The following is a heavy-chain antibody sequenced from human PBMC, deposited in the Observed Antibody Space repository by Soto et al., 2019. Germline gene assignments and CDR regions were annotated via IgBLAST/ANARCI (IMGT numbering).Heavy chain of an antibody. J-gene: IGHJ4*02. Sequence: QVQLVQSGAEVKKPGASVKVSCKASGYTFTSYAMHWVRQAPGQRLEWMGWINAGNGNTKYSQKFQGRVTITRDTSAGTAYMELSSLRSEDTAVYYCARESLYYDFWSGYYRYYFDYWGQGTLVTVSS. CDR3: ARESLYYDFWSGYYRYYFDY. CDR1: GYTFTSYA. V-gene: IGHV1-3*01. CDR2: INAGNGNT. D-gene: IGHD3-3*01.